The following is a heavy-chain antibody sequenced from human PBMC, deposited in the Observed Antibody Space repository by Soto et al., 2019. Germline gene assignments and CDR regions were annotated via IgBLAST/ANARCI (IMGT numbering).Heavy chain of an antibody. CDR2: ISYDGSNK. J-gene: IGHJ6*02. D-gene: IGHD3-3*01. V-gene: IGHV3-30-3*01. CDR3: ARESRFLEWLLSLYYYGMDV. CDR1: GFTFSSYA. Sequence: QVQLVESGGGVVQPGRSLRLSCAASGFTFSSYAMHWVRQAPGKGLEWVAVISYDGSNKYYADSVKGRFTISRDNSKNTLYLQMNSLRAEETAVYYCARESRFLEWLLSLYYYGMDVWGQGTTVTVSS.